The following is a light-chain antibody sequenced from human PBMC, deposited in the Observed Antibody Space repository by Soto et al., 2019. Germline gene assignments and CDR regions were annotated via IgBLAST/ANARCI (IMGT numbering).Light chain of an antibody. Sequence: EIVLTQSPGTLSLSPGERATLFCRGSQSIATSQLAWYQQKPGQAPRVLIGASTRETGIPDRFSDSGSGTEFTLTISRLEPEDFAVYDCQQFAASPRTFGPGTKVDIK. J-gene: IGKJ1*01. CDR3: QQFAASPRT. CDR2: GAS. V-gene: IGKV3-20*01. CDR1: QSIATSQ.